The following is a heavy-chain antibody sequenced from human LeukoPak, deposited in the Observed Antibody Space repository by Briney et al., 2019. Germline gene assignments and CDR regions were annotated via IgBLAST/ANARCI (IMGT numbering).Heavy chain of an antibody. CDR1: GLMVSDYG. D-gene: IGHD3-10*01. V-gene: IGHV3-33*06. Sequence: GGSRRLSCAASGLMVSDYGMHWVRQAPGKGLEWVAAIWYDGSNIFYADSVKGRFTISRDNSKNALYLQMNSLRAEDTADYYCAKEGDRGEALYYYYMDVWGNGTTVTVSS. CDR3: AKEGDRGEALYYYYMDV. J-gene: IGHJ6*03. CDR2: IWYDGSNI.